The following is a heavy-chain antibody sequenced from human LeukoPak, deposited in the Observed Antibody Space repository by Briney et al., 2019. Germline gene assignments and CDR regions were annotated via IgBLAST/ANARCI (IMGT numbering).Heavy chain of an antibody. V-gene: IGHV1-69*13. Sequence: SVKVSCKASGGTFSSYAISWVRQAPGQGLEWMGGIIPIFGTANYAQKFQGRVTITADESTSTAYMELSSLRSEDTAVYYCATSGKYPAPGGRLPFAFDIWGQGTMVTVSS. CDR1: GGTFSSYA. J-gene: IGHJ3*02. D-gene: IGHD1-14*01. CDR3: ATSGKYPAPGGRLPFAFDI. CDR2: IIPIFGTA.